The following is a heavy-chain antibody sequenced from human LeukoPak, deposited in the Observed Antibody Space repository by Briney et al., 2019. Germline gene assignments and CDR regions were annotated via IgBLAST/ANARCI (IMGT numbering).Heavy chain of an antibody. CDR2: IDNSRNT. CDR1: GGSISSYY. V-gene: IGHV4-59*01. CDR3: ARVSGYPNPLFDY. D-gene: IGHD3-22*01. J-gene: IGHJ4*02. Sequence: SETLSFTCTVSGGSISSYYWSWIRQPPGKGLEGNTYIDNSRNTNYNQSIKSRVTISVDTSKNKFSLRLSSETAAETAVYYCARVSGYPNPLFDYWGQGTLVTVSS.